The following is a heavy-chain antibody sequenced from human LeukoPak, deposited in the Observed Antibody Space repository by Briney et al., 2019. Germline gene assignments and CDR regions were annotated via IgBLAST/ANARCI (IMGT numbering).Heavy chain of an antibody. D-gene: IGHD6-19*01. J-gene: IGHJ4*02. CDR2: IYYSGST. V-gene: IGHV4-39*07. CDR1: GGSISSSSYY. Sequence: SETLSLTCTVSGGSISSSSYYWGWIRQPPGKGLEWIGSIYYSGSTYYNPSLKSRVTISVDTSKNQFSLKLSSVTAADTAVYYCARERSSGWYGGEDYWGQGTLVTVSS. CDR3: ARERSSGWYGGEDY.